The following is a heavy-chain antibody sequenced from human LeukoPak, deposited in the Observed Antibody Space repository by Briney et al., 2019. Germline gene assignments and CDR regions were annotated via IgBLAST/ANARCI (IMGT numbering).Heavy chain of an antibody. J-gene: IGHJ5*02. D-gene: IGHD4-17*01. CDR3: ARDVHGDYGSGWFDP. V-gene: IGHV1-69*05. CDR1: GGTFNNSA. Sequence: SVKVSCKTSGGTFNNSAISWVRQAPGQGLEWLGGIMPLFGTAGYAQKFQGRVTITKDESTRTVYLELTSLTSDDTAVYYCARDVHGDYGSGWFDPWGQGTLVSASS. CDR2: IMPLFGTA.